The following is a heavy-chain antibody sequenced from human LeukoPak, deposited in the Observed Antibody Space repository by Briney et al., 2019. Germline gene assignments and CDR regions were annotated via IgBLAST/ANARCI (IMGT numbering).Heavy chain of an antibody. V-gene: IGHV1-69*13. J-gene: IGHJ5*02. D-gene: IGHD3-16*01. CDR3: AREIQAGDLGHWFDP. CDR1: GGTFSSYA. Sequence: SVKVSCKASGGTFSSYAISWVRQAPGQGLEWMGGIIPIFGTANYAQKFQGRVTITADESTSTAYMELSSLRSEDTAVYYCAREIQAGDLGHWFDPWGQGTLVTVSS. CDR2: IIPIFGTA.